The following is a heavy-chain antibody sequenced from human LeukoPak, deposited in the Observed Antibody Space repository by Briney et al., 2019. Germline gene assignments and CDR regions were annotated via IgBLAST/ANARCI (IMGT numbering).Heavy chain of an antibody. D-gene: IGHD3-22*01. CDR3: ARGLPRTMIVVGQYFQH. J-gene: IGHJ1*01. CDR2: INHSGST. Sequence: SETLSLTCAVYGVSFSGYYWSWLRQPPGKGLEWIGEINHSGSTNYHPSLKSRVTISLDTSKNQFSLKLSSVTAADTAVYYCARGLPRTMIVVGQYFQHWGQGTLVTVSS. V-gene: IGHV4-34*01. CDR1: GVSFSGYY.